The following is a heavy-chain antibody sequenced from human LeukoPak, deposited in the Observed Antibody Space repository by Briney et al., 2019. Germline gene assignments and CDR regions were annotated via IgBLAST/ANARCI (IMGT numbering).Heavy chain of an antibody. V-gene: IGHV4-30-2*01. CDR2: IYHSGST. D-gene: IGHD6-13*01. CDR1: GGSISSGGYS. J-gene: IGHJ5*02. CDR3: ARGEDRAALFDP. Sequence: PSETLSLTCAVSGGSISSGGYSWSWIRQPPGKGLEWIGYIYHSGSTYYNPSLKSRVTISVDTSKNQFSLKLSSVTAADTAVYYCARGEDRAALFDPWGQGTLVTVSS.